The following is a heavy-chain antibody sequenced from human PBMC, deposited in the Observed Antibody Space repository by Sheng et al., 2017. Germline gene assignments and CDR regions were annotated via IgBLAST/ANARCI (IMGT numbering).Heavy chain of an antibody. D-gene: IGHD5-12*01. J-gene: IGHJ4*03. Sequence: EVRLVESGGNLVQPGGSLTLSCAASEFTINDFSMSWVRQAPGKGLEWVSTLSSDSSYVFYSDSVKGRFTISRDSGKNSLFLEMNSLRAEDTAVYYCARDLRVVGYSEGHWGLG. CDR3: ARDLRVVGYSEGH. CDR1: EFTINDFS. CDR2: LSSDSSYV. V-gene: IGHV3-21*01.